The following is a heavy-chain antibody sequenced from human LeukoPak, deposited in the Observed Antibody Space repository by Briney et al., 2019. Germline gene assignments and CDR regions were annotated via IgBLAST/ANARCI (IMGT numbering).Heavy chain of an antibody. CDR2: ISGSGDKT. V-gene: IGHV3-23*01. D-gene: IGHD3-10*01. Sequence: GGSLRLSCAASGFNFSNYALSWVRQAPGKGLEWVSAISGSGDKTYYAESVKGRFTISRDNSKNTLYLQINSLRAEDTAVYYCANPYGSGSYWYYFDYWGQGTLVTVSS. CDR1: GFNFSNYA. J-gene: IGHJ4*02. CDR3: ANPYGSGSYWYYFDY.